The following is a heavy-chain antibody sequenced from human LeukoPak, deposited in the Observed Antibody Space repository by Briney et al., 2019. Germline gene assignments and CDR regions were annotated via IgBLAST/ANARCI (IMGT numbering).Heavy chain of an antibody. CDR3: ARMRSNSDSFDY. CDR1: GFTFSSYN. Sequence: GGSLRLSCAASGFTFSSYNMNWVRQAPGKGLEWVSSITSSSTYIYYADSVRGRFTISRDNAKNSLYLQMNSLRAEDTAVYYCARMRSNSDSFDYWGQGSLVTVSS. J-gene: IGHJ4*02. CDR2: ITSSSTYI. V-gene: IGHV3-21*01. D-gene: IGHD2/OR15-2a*01.